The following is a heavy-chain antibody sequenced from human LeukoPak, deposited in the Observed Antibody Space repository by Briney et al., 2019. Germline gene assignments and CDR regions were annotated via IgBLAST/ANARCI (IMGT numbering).Heavy chain of an antibody. V-gene: IGHV7-4-1*02. Sequence: GPVKVSCKASGYTFTSYAMNWVRQAPGQGLEWMGWINTNTGNPTYAQGFTGRFVFSLDTSVSTAYLQISSLKAEDTAVYYCARDRSEIEYYDILTGYSDPAGYFDYWGQGTLVTVSS. CDR3: ARDRSEIEYYDILTGYSDPAGYFDY. CDR1: GYTFTSYA. J-gene: IGHJ4*02. CDR2: INTNTGNP. D-gene: IGHD3-9*01.